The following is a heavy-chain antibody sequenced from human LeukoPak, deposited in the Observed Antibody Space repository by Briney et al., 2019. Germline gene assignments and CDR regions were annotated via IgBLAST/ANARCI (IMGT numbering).Heavy chain of an antibody. CDR3: ASQFPIAAAGTSY. CDR2: ISSSSSYI. D-gene: IGHD6-13*01. J-gene: IGHJ4*02. CDR1: GFTFSSYS. Sequence: GGSLRLSXAASGFTFSSYSMNWVRQSPGKGLEWVSSISSSSSYIYYADSVKGRFTISRDNAKNSLYLQMNSLRAEDTAVYYCASQFPIAAAGTSYWGQGTLVTVSS. V-gene: IGHV3-21*01.